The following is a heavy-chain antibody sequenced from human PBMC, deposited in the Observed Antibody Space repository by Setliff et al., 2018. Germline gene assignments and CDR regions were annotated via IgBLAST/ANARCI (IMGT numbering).Heavy chain of an antibody. D-gene: IGHD3-10*01. V-gene: IGHV4-39*01. CDR1: GDSISSTSYQ. Sequence: SETLSLTCTVSGDSISSTSYQWGWVRQPPGKGLEWIGSIYYTWTAYYNPSLNRRVTISVDTSKNQFSLQVTSLAATDTALYFCARHEFVGGYYGSVTYRHFDYWGQGILVTVSS. CDR3: ARHEFVGGYYGSVTYRHFDY. CDR2: IYYTWTA. J-gene: IGHJ4*02.